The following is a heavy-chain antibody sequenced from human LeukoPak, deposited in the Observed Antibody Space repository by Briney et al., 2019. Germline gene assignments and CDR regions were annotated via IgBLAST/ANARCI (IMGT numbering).Heavy chain of an antibody. CDR1: GFTFSNAW. CDR3: TRIFAGYSYGDDAFDI. CDR2: IKSKTDGGTT. Sequence: GGSLRLSCAASGFTFSNAWMSWVRQAPGKGLEWVGRIKSKTDGGTTDYAAPVKGRFTISRDDSKNTLYLQMSSLKTEDTAVYYCTRIFAGYSYGDDAFDIWGRGTMVTVSS. V-gene: IGHV3-15*01. J-gene: IGHJ3*02. D-gene: IGHD5-18*01.